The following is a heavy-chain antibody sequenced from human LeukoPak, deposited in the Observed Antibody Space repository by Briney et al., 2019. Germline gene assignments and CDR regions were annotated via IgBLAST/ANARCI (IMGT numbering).Heavy chain of an antibody. Sequence: GGSLRLSCAASGFTFSNAWMSWVRQVPGKGLEWVGRIKRKTDGGTIDYGAAVKGRFTISRDNSKNTLYLQMNSLRAEDTAVYYCAKEEFDYWGQGTLVTVSS. CDR1: GFTFSNAW. V-gene: IGHV3-15*01. J-gene: IGHJ4*02. CDR3: AKEEFDY. CDR2: IKRKTDGGTI.